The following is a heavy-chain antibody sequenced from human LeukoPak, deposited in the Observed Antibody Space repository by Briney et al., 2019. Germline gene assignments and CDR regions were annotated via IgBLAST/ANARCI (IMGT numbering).Heavy chain of an antibody. Sequence: SETLSLTCTVSGGSISSYYWSWIRQPPGKGLEWIGYIYYSGSTNYNPSLKSRVTISVDTSKNQFSLKLSSVTAADTAVYYCARGAYCGGDCCRVYYYYYYYMDVWGKGTTVTVSS. V-gene: IGHV4-59*01. D-gene: IGHD2-21*02. CDR3: ARGAYCGGDCCRVYYYYYYYMDV. CDR1: GGSISSYY. CDR2: IYYSGST. J-gene: IGHJ6*03.